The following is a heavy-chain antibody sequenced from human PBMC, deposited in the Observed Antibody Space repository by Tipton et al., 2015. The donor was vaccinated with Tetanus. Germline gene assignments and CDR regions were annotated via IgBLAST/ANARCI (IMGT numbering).Heavy chain of an antibody. CDR2: IYYTGGT. Sequence: TLSLTCTVSGGSVSSSTYYWGWIRQPPGKGLEWLGTIYYTGGTYYSPSLKSRVTLSVDSSKNQFSLKLTSVTAAVTAVYFCVQVAGLFNSFDPWGRGTLVTVSS. CDR1: GGSVSSSTYY. J-gene: IGHJ5*02. D-gene: IGHD6-19*01. V-gene: IGHV4-39*01. CDR3: VQVAGLFNSFDP.